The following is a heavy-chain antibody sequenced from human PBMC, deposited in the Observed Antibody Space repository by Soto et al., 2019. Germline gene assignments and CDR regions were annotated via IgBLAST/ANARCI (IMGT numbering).Heavy chain of an antibody. V-gene: IGHV4-30-2*01. CDR2: SYHSGAT. CDR3: ARDSGYDMRFAFDY. D-gene: IGHD5-12*01. CDR1: GDSITSAYA. Sequence: QLQLQESGSGLVRPSQTLSLTCAVSGDSITSAYAWSWIRQPPGKGLEWIGYSYHSGATYYNPSLKGRVATTVDRAKNQFSLNLSSVTAADTAVYFCARDSGYDMRFAFDYWGQGILVTVSS. J-gene: IGHJ4*02.